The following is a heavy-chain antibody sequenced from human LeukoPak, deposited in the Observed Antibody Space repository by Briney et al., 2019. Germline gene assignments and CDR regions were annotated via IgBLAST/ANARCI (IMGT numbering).Heavy chain of an antibody. V-gene: IGHV4-4*09. CDR3: ARKQEGDYGGRDAFDI. J-gene: IGHJ3*02. Sequence: ASETLSLTCTVSGGSISSYYWSWIRQPPGKGLEWIGYIYTSGSTNYNPSLKSRVTISADTSKNQFSLKLSSVTAADTAVYYCARKQEGDYGGRDAFDIWGKGTMVTVSS. D-gene: IGHD4-23*01. CDR1: GGSISSYY. CDR2: IYTSGST.